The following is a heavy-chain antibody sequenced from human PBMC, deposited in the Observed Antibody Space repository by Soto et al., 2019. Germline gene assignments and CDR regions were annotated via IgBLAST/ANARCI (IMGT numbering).Heavy chain of an antibody. D-gene: IGHD1-1*01. CDR1: GFTFSNYD. CDR2: ITSGGTT. J-gene: IGHJ5*02. Sequence: GGSLRLSCAASGFTFSNYDMVWVRQAPGKGLEWVSTITSGGTTYSADSVRGRLTLSRDNSRNTLYLQMNSLRADDTALYYCVGGGGTSPNSWGRGTRAPFS. V-gene: IGHV3-23*01. CDR3: VGGGGTSPNS.